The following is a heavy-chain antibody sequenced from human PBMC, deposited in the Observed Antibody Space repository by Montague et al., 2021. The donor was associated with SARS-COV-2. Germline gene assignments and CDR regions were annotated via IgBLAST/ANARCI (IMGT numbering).Heavy chain of an antibody. CDR1: GFTFSNYG. J-gene: IGHJ6*03. CDR3: ARDKGGRVAGTKYYMDV. CDR2: IWYDGSNK. Sequence: SLRLSCAASGFTFSNYGMHWVRQAPGKGLDWVAVIWYDGSNKYYADSVKGRFTISRDNSKNTLYLQMNSLRAEDTAVYYCARDKGGRVAGTKYYMDVWSKGTTVTVSS. D-gene: IGHD6-19*01. V-gene: IGHV3-33*01.